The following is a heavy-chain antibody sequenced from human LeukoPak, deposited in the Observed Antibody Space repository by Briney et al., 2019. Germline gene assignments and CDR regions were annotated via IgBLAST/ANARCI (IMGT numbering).Heavy chain of an antibody. CDR3: ARGWAGAYYYYYMDV. CDR1: GGTFSSYA. CDR2: IIPIFGTA. Sequence: SVKVSCKASGGTFSSYAISWVRQAPGQGLEWMGGIIPIFGTANYAQKFQGRVTITADESTSTAYMELSSLRSEDTAVYYCARGWAGAYYYYYMDVWGKGTTVTVSS. D-gene: IGHD6-19*01. V-gene: IGHV1-69*13. J-gene: IGHJ6*03.